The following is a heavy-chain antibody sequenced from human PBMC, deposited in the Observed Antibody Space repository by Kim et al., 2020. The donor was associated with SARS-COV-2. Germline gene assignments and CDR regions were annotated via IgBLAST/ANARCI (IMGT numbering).Heavy chain of an antibody. D-gene: IGHD2-15*01. CDR2: ISSDGSST. CDR3: ARTGGGNMKIDS. V-gene: IGHV3-74*01. CDR1: GFTFSSYW. Sequence: GGSLRLSCAASGFTFSSYWMHWVRQAPGKGLVWVSRISSDGSSTSYADSVKGRFTMSRDNAKNTLYLQMNSLRAEDTAVYYCARTGGGNMKIDSWGQGTLVTVSS. J-gene: IGHJ4*02.